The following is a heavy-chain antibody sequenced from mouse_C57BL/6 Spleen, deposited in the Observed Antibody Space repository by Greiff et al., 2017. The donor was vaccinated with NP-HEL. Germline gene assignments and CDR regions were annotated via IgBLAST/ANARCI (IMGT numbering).Heavy chain of an antibody. CDR1: GYTFTSYW. J-gene: IGHJ1*03. Sequence: QVQLQQPGAELVRPGTSVKLSCKASGYTFTSYWMHWVKQRPGQGLEWIGVIDPSDSYTNYNQKFKGKATLTVDTSSSTAYMQLSSLTSEDSAVYYCAQFITPFDVWGTGTTVTVSS. CDR2: IDPSDSYT. V-gene: IGHV1-59*01. CDR3: AQFITPFDV. D-gene: IGHD1-1*01.